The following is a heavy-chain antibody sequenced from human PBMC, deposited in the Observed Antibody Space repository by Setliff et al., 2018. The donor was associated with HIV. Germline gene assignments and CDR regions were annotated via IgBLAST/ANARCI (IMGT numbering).Heavy chain of an antibody. Sequence: ASVKVSCKASGGSITNYVINWVRQAPGQGLEWVGWINTNTGSPTYAQGLTGRFVFSLDTSVNTAYLQVSSLETEDTAVYYCARDLPLPGIAVAASMGRDYYYSMDVWGQGTTVTVSS. CDR3: ARDLPLPGIAVAASMGRDYYYSMDV. CDR1: GGSITNYV. V-gene: IGHV7-4-1*02. J-gene: IGHJ6*02. D-gene: IGHD6-19*01. CDR2: INTNTGSP.